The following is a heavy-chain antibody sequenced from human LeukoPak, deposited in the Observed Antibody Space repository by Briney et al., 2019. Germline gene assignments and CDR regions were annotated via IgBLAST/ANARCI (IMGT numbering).Heavy chain of an antibody. Sequence: GGSLRLSCAASGLTFSSDWMHWVRQVPGKGLVWVSRINSDASTINYADSVKGRFTISRDNSKNTLYLQMNSLRAEDTAVYYCARALPDSSGYYYGLDYWGQGTLVTVSS. V-gene: IGHV3-74*01. D-gene: IGHD3-22*01. J-gene: IGHJ4*02. CDR3: ARALPDSSGYYYGLDY. CDR2: INSDASTI. CDR1: GLTFSSDW.